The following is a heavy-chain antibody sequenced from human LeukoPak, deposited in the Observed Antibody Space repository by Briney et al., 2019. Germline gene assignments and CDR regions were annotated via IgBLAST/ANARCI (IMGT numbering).Heavy chain of an antibody. CDR2: IYTSGST. CDR3: ARDMHYDSSGYYYVEYFQH. D-gene: IGHD3-22*01. J-gene: IGHJ1*01. CDR1: GASISSYY. Sequence: SETLSLTCTVSGASISSYYWSWIRQPAGKGLGWIGRIYTSGSTNYNPSLKSRVTMSVDTSKNQFSLKLSSVTAADTAVYYCARDMHYDSSGYYYVEYFQHWGQGTLVTVSS. V-gene: IGHV4-4*07.